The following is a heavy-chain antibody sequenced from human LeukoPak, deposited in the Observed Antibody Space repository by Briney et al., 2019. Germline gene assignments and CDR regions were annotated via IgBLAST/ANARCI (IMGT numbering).Heavy chain of an antibody. CDR1: GFTFSDYY. Sequence: GSLRLSCAASGFTFSDYYMSWIRQPPGKGLEWNGSIYYSGTTFYNPSLKSRVTISVDTSRNQFSLKLSSVTAADTAVYYCASYGSGSYRASDYWGQGTLVTVSS. J-gene: IGHJ4*02. CDR2: IYYSGTT. CDR3: ASYGSGSYRASDY. D-gene: IGHD3-10*01. V-gene: IGHV4-59*05.